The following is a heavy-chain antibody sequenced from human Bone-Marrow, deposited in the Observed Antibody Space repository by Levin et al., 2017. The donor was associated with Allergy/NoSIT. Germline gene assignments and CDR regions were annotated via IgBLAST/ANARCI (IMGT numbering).Heavy chain of an antibody. CDR1: GYTSNSNS. CDR3: ARDVQDCIETKCYNYFDP. V-gene: IGHV1-3*01. CDR2: INVGNGNS. J-gene: IGHJ5*02. D-gene: IGHD3-16*01. Sequence: ASVKVSCKTSGYTSNSNSIHWVRQAPGQSLEWVGRINVGNGNSKYSEKFQKTVTLSSDKSASTAYMELSSLRSEDTAIYYCARDVQDCIETKCYNYFDPWGQGTLVTVSS.